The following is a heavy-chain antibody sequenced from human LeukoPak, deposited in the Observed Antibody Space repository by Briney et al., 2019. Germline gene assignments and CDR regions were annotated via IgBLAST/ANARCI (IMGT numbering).Heavy chain of an antibody. J-gene: IGHJ4*02. Sequence: GGSLRLSCAASGFTFSSYSMNWVRQAPGKGLEWVSSISSSSSYIYYADSVKGRFTVSRDNAKNSLYLQMNSLRAEDTAVCYCARHYFDSSGYYNDFWGQGTLVTVSS. CDR3: ARHYFDSSGYYNDF. D-gene: IGHD3-22*01. CDR1: GFTFSSYS. CDR2: ISSSSSYI. V-gene: IGHV3-21*01.